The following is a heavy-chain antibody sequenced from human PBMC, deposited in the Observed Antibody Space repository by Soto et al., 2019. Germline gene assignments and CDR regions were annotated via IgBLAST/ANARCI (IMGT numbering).Heavy chain of an antibody. CDR2: IYHSGST. V-gene: IGHV4-30-2*01. CDR1: DGYISSGGYS. J-gene: IGHJ4*02. CDR3: SRVPDY. Sequence: SETKSHTNAVSDGYISSGGYSWSWNRQPPGKGLEWIGYIYHSGSTYYNPSLKSRVTISVDRSKNQFSLKLSSVTAADTAVYYCSRVPDYWGQGTLVTVSS.